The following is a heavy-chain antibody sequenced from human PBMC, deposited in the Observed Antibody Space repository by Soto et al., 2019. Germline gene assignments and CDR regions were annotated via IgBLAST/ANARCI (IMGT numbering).Heavy chain of an antibody. J-gene: IGHJ2*01. CDR1: GASISSGGYY. Sequence: QVQLQESGPGLVKPSQTLSLTCTVSGASISSGGYYWGWIRQHPGKGLEGIGFIYYIGTSYYNPSLESLITLSVDTSKNHLSLNLTSVTAADTAVYYCARVLRDVLSDRYYWYFDLWGRGTLVTVSS. CDR2: IYYIGTS. CDR3: ARVLRDVLSDRYYWYFDL. D-gene: IGHD3-16*02. V-gene: IGHV4-31*01.